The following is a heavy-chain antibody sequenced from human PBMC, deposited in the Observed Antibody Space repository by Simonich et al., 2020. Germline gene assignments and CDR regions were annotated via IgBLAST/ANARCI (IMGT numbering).Heavy chain of an antibody. CDR2: IISSSSYI. CDR3: ARKRFLEWFFDY. V-gene: IGHV3-21*01. Sequence: EVQLVESGGGLVKPGGSLRLSCAASGFTFSSYSMNWVRQAPGKGLEVVSSIISSSSYIYYADSVKGRFTISRDNAKNSLYLQMNSLRAEDTAVYYCARKRFLEWFFDYWGQGTLVTVSS. D-gene: IGHD3-3*01. J-gene: IGHJ4*02. CDR1: GFTFSSYS.